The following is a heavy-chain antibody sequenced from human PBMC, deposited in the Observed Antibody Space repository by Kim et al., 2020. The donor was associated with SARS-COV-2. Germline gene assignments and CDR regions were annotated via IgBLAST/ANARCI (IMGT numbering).Heavy chain of an antibody. V-gene: IGHV3-33*01. Sequence: GGSLRLSCAASGFTFSSYGMHWVRQAPGKGLEWVAVIWYDGSNKYYADSVKGRFTISRDNSKNTLYLQMNSLRAEDTAVYYCARMRDSGSYFPYYYYYGMDGWGQGTKAPVSS. CDR1: GFTFSSYG. J-gene: IGHJ6*02. CDR2: IWYDGSNK. CDR3: ARMRDSGSYFPYYYYYGMDG. D-gene: IGHD1-26*01.